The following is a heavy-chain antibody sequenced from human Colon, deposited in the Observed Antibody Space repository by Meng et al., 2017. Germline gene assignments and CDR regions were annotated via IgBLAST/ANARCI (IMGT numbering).Heavy chain of an antibody. CDR2: VYYGGSS. D-gene: IGHD7-27*01. CDR1: GGSISSYP. Sequence: SETLSLTCTASGGSISSYPWNWVRQPPGKGLEWIGYVYYGGSSSYNPSLKSRVTISVATSKTQFSLMLTSLTAADTAMYYCARGNWGHYFFDSWGQGALVTVSS. CDR3: ARGNWGHYFFDS. V-gene: IGHV4-59*01. J-gene: IGHJ4*02.